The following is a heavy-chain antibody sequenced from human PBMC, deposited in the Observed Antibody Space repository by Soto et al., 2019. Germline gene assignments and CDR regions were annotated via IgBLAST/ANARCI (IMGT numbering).Heavy chain of an antibody. J-gene: IGHJ4*02. CDR1: GFTFSSYS. Sequence: PGGSLRLSCAASGFTFSSYSMNWVRQAPGKGLEWVSYISSSGSTTHYTDSVKGRFTISRDNAKNSLSLQMNSLRAEDTAVYHCARIRVSTAGRHFDYWGQGTLVTVSS. CDR2: ISSSGSTT. D-gene: IGHD6-13*01. V-gene: IGHV3-48*04. CDR3: ARIRVSTAGRHFDY.